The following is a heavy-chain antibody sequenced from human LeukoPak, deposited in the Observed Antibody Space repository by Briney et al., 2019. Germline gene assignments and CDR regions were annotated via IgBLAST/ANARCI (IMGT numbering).Heavy chain of an antibody. CDR2: ISGNGRST. V-gene: IGHV3-64*01. D-gene: IGHD4-23*01. CDR3: TRDIGQLRGDAFDI. Sequence: GGSLRLSCTASGFTFSTYATHWVRQAPGKGLEYVSGISGNGRSTFYANSVKGRFTVSRDNSKDTLYLQMGSLRAEDMAVYYCTRDIGQLRGDAFDIWGQGTMVTVSS. J-gene: IGHJ3*02. CDR1: GFTFSTYA.